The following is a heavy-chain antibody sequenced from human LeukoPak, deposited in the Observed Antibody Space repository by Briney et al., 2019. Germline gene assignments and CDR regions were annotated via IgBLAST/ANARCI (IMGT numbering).Heavy chain of an antibody. CDR1: GGSISSLY. Sequence: SETLSLTCTVSGGSISSLYWSWIRQPPGKGLEWIGYIYYSGSTNYNPSLKRRVTISVDTSKNQFSLRLSSVTAADTAVYYCARGDCSGGSCENFDYWGQGTLVSVSS. V-gene: IGHV4-59*11. J-gene: IGHJ4*02. D-gene: IGHD2-15*01. CDR2: IYYSGST. CDR3: ARGDCSGGSCENFDY.